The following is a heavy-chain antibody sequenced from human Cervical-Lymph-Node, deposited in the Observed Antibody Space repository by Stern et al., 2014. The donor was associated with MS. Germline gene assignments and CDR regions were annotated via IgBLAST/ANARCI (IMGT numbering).Heavy chain of an antibody. J-gene: IGHJ4*02. CDR2: IIPMTEIA. CDR3: ARGASSWYSDY. Sequence: VHLVESGAEVKKPGSSVKVSCKSSGDTFSSDAISWVRQAPGQGLEWMGGIIPMTEIANYAQKFQGRVTITADESTRTAYMDLRSLRSDDTAVYYCARGASSWYSDYWGQGTLVTVSS. CDR1: GDTFSSDA. D-gene: IGHD6-13*01. V-gene: IGHV1-69*01.